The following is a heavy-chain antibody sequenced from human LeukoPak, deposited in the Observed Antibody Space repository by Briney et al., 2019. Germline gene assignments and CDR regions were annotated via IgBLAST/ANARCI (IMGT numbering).Heavy chain of an antibody. Sequence: SETLYLTCTVSGGSISSYYWSWIRQPAGQGLEWIGRIYTSGSTNYNPSLKSRVTMSVDTSKNQFSLKLSSVTAADTAVYYCARVRGGYYYDSSGEYFDYWGQGTLVTVSS. D-gene: IGHD3-22*01. V-gene: IGHV4-4*07. CDR3: ARVRGGYYYDSSGEYFDY. CDR1: GGSISSYY. CDR2: IYTSGST. J-gene: IGHJ4*02.